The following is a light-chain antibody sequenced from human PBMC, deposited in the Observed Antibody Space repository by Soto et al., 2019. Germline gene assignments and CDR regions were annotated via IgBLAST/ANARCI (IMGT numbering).Light chain of an antibody. Sequence: QSVLTQPASVSGPPGQSITISCTGTSSDVGAYNYVSWYQQHPGKAPKLMIYEVSNRPSGVSNRFSGSKSGNTASLTISGLQAEDEADYYCSSYTTIFTYVFGTGTKATVL. CDR1: SSDVGAYNY. J-gene: IGLJ1*01. CDR3: SSYTTIFTYV. V-gene: IGLV2-14*01. CDR2: EVS.